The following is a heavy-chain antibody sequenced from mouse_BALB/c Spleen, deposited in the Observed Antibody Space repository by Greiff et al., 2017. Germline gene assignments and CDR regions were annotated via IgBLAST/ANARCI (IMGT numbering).Heavy chain of an antibody. CDR1: GFNIKDTY. D-gene: IGHD4-1*01. V-gene: IGHV14-3*02. CDR3: ARSNWDNY. CDR2: IDPANGNT. J-gene: IGHJ2*01. Sequence: LVESGAELVKPGASVKLSCTASGFNIKDTYMHWVKQRPEQGLEWIGRIDPANGNTKYDPKFQGKATITADTSSNTAYLQLSSLTSEDTAVYYCARSNWDNYWGQGTTLTVSS.